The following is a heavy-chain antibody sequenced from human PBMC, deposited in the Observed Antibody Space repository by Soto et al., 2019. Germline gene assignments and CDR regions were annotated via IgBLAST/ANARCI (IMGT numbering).Heavy chain of an antibody. J-gene: IGHJ6*02. V-gene: IGHV3-30*18. CDR3: AKDLYSSSWYSYDVGMDV. Sequence: QVQLVESGGGVVQTGRSLRLSCAASGFTFSSYGMHWVRQAPGKGLEWVAVISYDGSNKYYADSVKGRFTISRDNSKNTLYLQMNSLRAEDTAVYYCAKDLYSSSWYSYDVGMDVWGQGTTVTVSS. D-gene: IGHD6-13*01. CDR1: GFTFSSYG. CDR2: ISYDGSNK.